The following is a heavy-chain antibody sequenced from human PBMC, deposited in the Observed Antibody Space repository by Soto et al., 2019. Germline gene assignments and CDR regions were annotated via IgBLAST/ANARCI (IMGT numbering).Heavy chain of an antibody. CDR2: INHSGST. CDR3: ARVPDR. V-gene: IGHV4-34*01. CDR1: GGSFSPNY. J-gene: IGHJ5*02. D-gene: IGHD2-2*01. Sequence: PSETLSLTCTVSGGSFSPNYWAWIRQPPGKGLEWIGEINHSGSTNYNPSLKSRVTISVDTSKNQFSLKLSSVTAADTAVYYCARVPDRWGQGTLVTVSS.